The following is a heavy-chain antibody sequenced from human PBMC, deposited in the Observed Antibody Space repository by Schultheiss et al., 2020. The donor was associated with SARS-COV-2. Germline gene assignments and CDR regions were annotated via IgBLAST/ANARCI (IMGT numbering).Heavy chain of an antibody. CDR1: GGSFSGYY. J-gene: IGHJ1*01. CDR3: ARGPPSWAGNTAFFQH. D-gene: IGHD5-18*01. CDR2: IYYSGST. V-gene: IGHV4-59*12. Sequence: SETLSLTCAVYGGSFSGYYWSWIRQPPGKGLEWIGYIYYSGSTNYNPSLKSRVTISVDTSKNQFYLKLSSVTAADTAVYYCARGPPSWAGNTAFFQHWGQGTLVTVSS.